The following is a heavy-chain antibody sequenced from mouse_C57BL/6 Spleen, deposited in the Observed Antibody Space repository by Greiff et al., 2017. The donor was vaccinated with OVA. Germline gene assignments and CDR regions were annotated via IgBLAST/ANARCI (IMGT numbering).Heavy chain of an antibody. CDR1: GYTFTDYE. J-gene: IGHJ4*01. Sequence: QVQLQQSGAELVRPGASVTLSCKASGYTFTDYEMHWVKQTPVHGLEWIGAIDPETGGTAYNQKFKGKAILTADKSSSTAYMELRSLTSEDSAVYYCTSWDGSYAMDYWGQGTSVTVSS. D-gene: IGHD2-3*01. V-gene: IGHV1-15*01. CDR2: IDPETGGT. CDR3: TSWDGSYAMDY.